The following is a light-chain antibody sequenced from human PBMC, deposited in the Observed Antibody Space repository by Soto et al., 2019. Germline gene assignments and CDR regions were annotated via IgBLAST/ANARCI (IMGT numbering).Light chain of an antibody. CDR3: SSYTSSSTLYV. Sequence: QSVLTQPASVSGSPGQSITISCTGTSSDVGAYIYVSWNQHQPGKAPKLMIYEVSNRPSGVSNRFSGSKSGNTASLTISGLQAEDEADYYCSSYTSSSTLYVFGTGTKLTVL. CDR2: EVS. V-gene: IGLV2-14*01. J-gene: IGLJ1*01. CDR1: SSDVGAYIY.